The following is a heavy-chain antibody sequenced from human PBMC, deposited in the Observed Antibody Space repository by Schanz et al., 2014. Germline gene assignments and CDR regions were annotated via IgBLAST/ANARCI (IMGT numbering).Heavy chain of an antibody. J-gene: IGHJ2*01. V-gene: IGHV1-18*01. CDR1: GYTFTSYG. CDR3: ARAGQDFEYSSLSPIWYFDL. Sequence: QVQLVQSGAEVKKPGASVKVSCKASGYTFTSYGINWVRQAPGQGLEWMGWISAYNGNTNYAQKFQGRVTMTRDTSISTAYMELSRLRSDDTAVYYCARAGQDFEYSSLSPIWYFDLWGRGTLVTVSS. CDR2: ISAYNGNT. D-gene: IGHD6-6*01.